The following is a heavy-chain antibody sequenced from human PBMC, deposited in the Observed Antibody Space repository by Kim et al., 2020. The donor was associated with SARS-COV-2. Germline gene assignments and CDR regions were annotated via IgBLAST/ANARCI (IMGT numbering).Heavy chain of an antibody. CDR3: ARRPEQTLANPQYTIFGVVTPKELWFDP. Sequence: GESLKISCKGSGYSFTSYWIGWVRQMPGKGLEWMGIIYPGDSDTRYSPSFQGQVTISADKSISTAYLQWSSLKASDTAMYYCARRPEQTLANPQYTIFGVVTPKELWFDPWGQGTLVTVSS. V-gene: IGHV5-51*01. D-gene: IGHD3-3*01. J-gene: IGHJ5*02. CDR2: IYPGDSDT. CDR1: GYSFTSYW.